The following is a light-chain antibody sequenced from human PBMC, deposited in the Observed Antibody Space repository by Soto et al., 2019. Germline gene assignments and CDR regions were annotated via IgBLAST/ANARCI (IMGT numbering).Light chain of an antibody. CDR2: DVS. V-gene: IGLV2-14*01. J-gene: IGLJ1*01. CDR3: SSYTTGGSYV. Sequence: QSALTQPASVSGSPGLSIALSCTGTSRDVGGYNSGSWYQQQPGKVPKLMIYDVSNRPSGVSNRFSGSKSGNTASLTISGLQAEYEGDYYCSSYTTGGSYVFGTGTKMTV. CDR1: SRDVGGYNS.